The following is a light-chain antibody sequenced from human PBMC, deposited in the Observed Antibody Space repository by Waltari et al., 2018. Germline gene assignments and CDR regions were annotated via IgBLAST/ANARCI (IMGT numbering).Light chain of an antibody. J-gene: IGLJ2*01. V-gene: IGLV2-14*03. CDR3: CSYTRSGSLV. CDR2: DVG. CDR1: SRDVGGYNF. Sequence: QSALTQPASVSGSPGQSISISCTGTSRDVGGYNFVSWYQRLPGKAPKLIIYDVGNRPSGVSNRFSGSKSGNTASLIISGLQADDDADYYCCSYTRSGSLVFGGGTKLTVL.